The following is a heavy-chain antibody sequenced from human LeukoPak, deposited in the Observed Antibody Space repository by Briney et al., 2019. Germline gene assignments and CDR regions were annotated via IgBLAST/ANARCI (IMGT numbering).Heavy chain of an antibody. CDR2: IYYSGST. V-gene: IGHV4-61*08. CDR1: GGSISSGDYS. CDR3: ARSLSASLGGVAGILDY. Sequence: PSETLSLTCAVSGGSISSGDYSWSWIRQPPGKGLEWIGYIYYSGSTYYNPSLKSRVTISVDTSKNQFSLKLSSVTAADTAVYYCARSLSASLGGVAGILDYWGQGTLVTVSS. D-gene: IGHD6-19*01. J-gene: IGHJ4*02.